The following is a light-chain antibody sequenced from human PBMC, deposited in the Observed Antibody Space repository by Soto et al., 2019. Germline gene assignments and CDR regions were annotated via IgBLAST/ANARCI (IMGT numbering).Light chain of an antibody. CDR3: QQYGSSPLIT. J-gene: IGKJ5*01. CDR1: QSVSSSY. Sequence: EIVLTQSPGTLSLYPGERATLSCRASQSVSSSYLAWYQQKPGQAPRVLIYGASSRATGIPDRFSGSGSGTDFTLTISRLEPEDFALYYCQQYGSSPLITFAQWTRLEIK. V-gene: IGKV3-20*01. CDR2: GAS.